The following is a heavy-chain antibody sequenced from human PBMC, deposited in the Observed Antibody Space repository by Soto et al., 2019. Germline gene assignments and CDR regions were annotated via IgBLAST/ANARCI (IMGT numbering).Heavy chain of an antibody. V-gene: IGHV4-31*03. D-gene: IGHD2-21*02. CDR2: IYYSGST. CDR1: GDSISRGGYY. J-gene: IGHJ4*02. Sequence: SETLSLTCTVSGDSISRGGYYWNWIRQLPGKGLEWIAYIYYSGSTYYNPSLRSRATISIDTSNNQFSLILSSVTAADTAVYYCARDLRLDSWGPGTLVTVSS. CDR3: ARDLRLDS.